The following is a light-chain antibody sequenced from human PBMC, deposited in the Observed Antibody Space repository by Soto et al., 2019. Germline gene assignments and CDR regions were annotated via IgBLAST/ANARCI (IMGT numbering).Light chain of an antibody. CDR1: QSVSSN. Sequence: EIVLTQSPGTLSLSPGERATLSCRASQSVSSNLVWYQQKPGQAPRLLIYDASSRATGIPDRFSGRGSGTGFTLTISRLEPEDSAVYYCQHYGSSTWTFGQGTKVDI. CDR3: QHYGSSTWT. J-gene: IGKJ1*01. CDR2: DAS. V-gene: IGKV3-20*01.